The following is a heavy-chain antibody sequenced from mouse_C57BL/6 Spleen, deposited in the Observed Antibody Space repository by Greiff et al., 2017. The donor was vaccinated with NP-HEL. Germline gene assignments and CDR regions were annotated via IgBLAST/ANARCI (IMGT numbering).Heavy chain of an antibody. J-gene: IGHJ3*01. CDR2: ISDGGSYT. V-gene: IGHV5-4*01. Sequence: EVKVVESGGGLVKPGGSLKLSCAASGFTFSSYAMSWVRQTPEKRLEWVATISDGGSYTYYPDNVKGRFTISRDNAKHNLYLQLSHLKSEDTAMYYCARDSSGYWFAYWGQGTLVTVSA. CDR1: GFTFSSYA. CDR3: ARDSSGYWFAY. D-gene: IGHD3-2*02.